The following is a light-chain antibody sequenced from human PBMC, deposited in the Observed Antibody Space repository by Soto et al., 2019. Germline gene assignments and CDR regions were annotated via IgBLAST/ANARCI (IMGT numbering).Light chain of an antibody. CDR2: DVN. Sequence: QSVLTQPASVSGSPGQSITISCTGISSDVGAYNYVSWYQQRPGKAPKVIIYDVNNRPSGISNRFSASKSGNTASLTISGLQAEDEADYYCSSYTVSSTHYVFGTGTKLTVL. CDR3: SSYTVSSTHYV. V-gene: IGLV2-14*01. CDR1: SSDVGAYNY. J-gene: IGLJ1*01.